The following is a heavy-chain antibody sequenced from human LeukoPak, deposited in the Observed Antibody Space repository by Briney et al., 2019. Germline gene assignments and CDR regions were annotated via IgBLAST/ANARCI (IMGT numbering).Heavy chain of an antibody. J-gene: IGHJ5*02. CDR3: ARGQDYYDTERRDWFDP. D-gene: IGHD3-22*01. Sequence: GASVTVSCKASGYTFTSYGISWVRQAPGQGLEWMGWISAYNGNTNYAQKLQGRVTMTTDTSTSTAYMELRSLRSDDTAVYYCARGQDYYDTERRDWFDPWGQGTLVTVSS. CDR1: GYTFTSYG. V-gene: IGHV1-18*01. CDR2: ISAYNGNT.